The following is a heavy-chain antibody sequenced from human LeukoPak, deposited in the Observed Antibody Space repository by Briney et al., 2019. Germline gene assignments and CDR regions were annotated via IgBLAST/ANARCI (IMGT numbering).Heavy chain of an antibody. CDR1: GFTFSSYS. J-gene: IGHJ4*02. V-gene: IGHV3-21*01. Sequence: GGSLRLSCAASGFTFSSYSMNWVRQAPGKGLEWVSSISSSSSYIYYADSVKGRFTISRDNAKNSLYLQMNSLRPDDTAVYYCAREANTAFDYWGQGTLVTVSS. CDR2: ISSSSSYI. D-gene: IGHD2/OR15-2a*01. CDR3: AREANTAFDY.